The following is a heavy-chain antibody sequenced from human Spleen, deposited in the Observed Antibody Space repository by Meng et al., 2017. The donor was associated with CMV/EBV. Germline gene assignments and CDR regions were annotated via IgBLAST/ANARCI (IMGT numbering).Heavy chain of an antibody. J-gene: IGHJ4*02. D-gene: IGHD5-24*01. V-gene: IGHV1-8*03. CDR2: MNPNRGNT. CDR1: GYTFTSYD. Sequence: SGYTFTSYDINWVRQATGQGLEWMGWMNPNRGNTGYAQKFQGRVTITRNTSISTAYMELSSLRSEDTAVYYCARGGGVEMAREEAPDYWGQGTLVTVSS. CDR3: ARGGGVEMAREEAPDY.